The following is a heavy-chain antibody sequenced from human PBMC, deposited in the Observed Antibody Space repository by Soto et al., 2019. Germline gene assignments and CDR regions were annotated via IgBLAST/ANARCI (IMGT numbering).Heavy chain of an antibody. CDR1: GFTFSSYA. V-gene: IGHV3-30-3*01. D-gene: IGHD5-12*01. J-gene: IGHJ5*02. CDR3: AREVGRVATLYNWFDP. CDR2: ISYDGSNK. Sequence: GGSLRLSCAASGFTFSSYAMHWVRQAPGKGLEWVAVISYDGSNKYYADSVKGRFTISRDNFKNTLYLQMNSLRAEDTAVYYCAREVGRVATLYNWFDPWGQGTLVTVSS.